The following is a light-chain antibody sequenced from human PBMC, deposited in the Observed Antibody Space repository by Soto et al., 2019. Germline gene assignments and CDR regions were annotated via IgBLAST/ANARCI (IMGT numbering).Light chain of an antibody. J-gene: IGKJ1*01. V-gene: IGKV2-28*01. CDR3: MQALQITWT. CDR1: QSLLHSNGYNY. CDR2: LGS. Sequence: DIVMTQSPLSLPVTPGEPASISCRSSQSLLHSNGYNYLDWYLQKPGQSPQLLIYLGSYRASGVPDRFSGSGSGTDFTLKISRVEAEDVGVYYCMQALQITWTFGQGTKVDIK.